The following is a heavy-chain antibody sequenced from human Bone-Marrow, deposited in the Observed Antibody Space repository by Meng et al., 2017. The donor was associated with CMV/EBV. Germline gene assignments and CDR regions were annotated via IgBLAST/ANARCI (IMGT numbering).Heavy chain of an antibody. V-gene: IGHV1-8*01. CDR1: GYSFTSYD. CDR2: MNSNSGAT. Sequence: ASVKVSCKAFGYSFTSYDIDWVRQAPGQGLEWMGWMNSNSGATGYAQQFQGRVTITTDESTSTAYMELRSLRSDDTAVYYCARDAPGGPAEDTSNWFDPWGQGTLVTVSS. J-gene: IGHJ5*02. CDR3: ARDAPGGPAEDTSNWFDP. D-gene: IGHD2-2*01.